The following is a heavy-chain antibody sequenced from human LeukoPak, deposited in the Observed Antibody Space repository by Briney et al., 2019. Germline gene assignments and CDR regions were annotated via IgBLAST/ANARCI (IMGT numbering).Heavy chain of an antibody. Sequence: QPGGSLRLSCAASGFTFSSYGMHWVRQAPGKGLEWVAVIWYDGSNKYYADSVKGRFTISRDNSKNTLYLQMNSLRAEDTAVYYCARDYDSSGYPYHYGMDVWGQGTTVTVSS. J-gene: IGHJ6*02. D-gene: IGHD3-22*01. V-gene: IGHV3-33*01. CDR2: IWYDGSNK. CDR1: GFTFSSYG. CDR3: ARDYDSSGYPYHYGMDV.